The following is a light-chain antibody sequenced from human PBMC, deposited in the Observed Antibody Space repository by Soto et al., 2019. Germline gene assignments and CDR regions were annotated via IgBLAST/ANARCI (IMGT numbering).Light chain of an antibody. Sequence: QSVLTQPHSVSGSPGQSVTISCTGTSSDIGGYDYVSWYQQHPGKAPKIMIYDVSERPSGVPDRFSGSKSGNTASLTISGLQAEDEADYYCCSYAGSYTWVFGGGTKVTVL. J-gene: IGLJ3*02. CDR2: DVS. CDR1: SSDIGGYDY. CDR3: CSYAGSYTWV. V-gene: IGLV2-11*01.